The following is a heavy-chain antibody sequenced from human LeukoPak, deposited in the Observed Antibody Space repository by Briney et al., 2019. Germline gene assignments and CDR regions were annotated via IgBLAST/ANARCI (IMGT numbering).Heavy chain of an antibody. V-gene: IGHV1-2*02. CDR2: INPNSGGT. CDR1: GGTFSSYT. J-gene: IGHJ4*02. Sequence: ASVKVSCKASGGTFSSYTISWVRQAPGQGLEWMGWINPNSGGTNYAQKFQGRVTMTRDTSISTAYMELSRLRSDDTAVYYCARARIVVVPAASPGGFDYWGQGTLVTVSS. CDR3: ARARIVVVPAASPGGFDY. D-gene: IGHD2-2*01.